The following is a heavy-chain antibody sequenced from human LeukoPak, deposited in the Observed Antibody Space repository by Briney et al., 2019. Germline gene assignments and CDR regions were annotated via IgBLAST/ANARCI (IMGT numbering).Heavy chain of an antibody. V-gene: IGHV1-2*02. D-gene: IGHD6-19*01. CDR1: GYTFTGYY. CDR2: INPNSGGT. J-gene: IGHJ5*02. Sequence: ASVKVSCKASGYTFTGYYMHWVRQAPGQGLEWMGWINPNSGGTNYAQKFQGRVTMTRDTSISTAYMELSRLRSDDTAVYYCARDPIHSSGWIPYNWFDPWGQGTLVTVSS. CDR3: ARDPIHSSGWIPYNWFDP.